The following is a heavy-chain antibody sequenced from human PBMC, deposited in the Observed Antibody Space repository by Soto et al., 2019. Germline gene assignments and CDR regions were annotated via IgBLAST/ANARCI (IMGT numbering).Heavy chain of an antibody. D-gene: IGHD3-10*01. V-gene: IGHV4-38-2*01. CDR1: GYSISSGYY. J-gene: IGHJ6*02. CDR3: ARSGDTMVRGVIIFHYYGMDV. CDR2: MYRSGNT. Sequence: SETLSLTCAVSGYSISSGYYWGWIRQSPGKGLEWIGSMYRSGNTYYNPSLKSRVTISGDTSKNQFSLKLTSVTAADTAVYYCARSGDTMVRGVIIFHYYGMDVWGQGTTVTVSS.